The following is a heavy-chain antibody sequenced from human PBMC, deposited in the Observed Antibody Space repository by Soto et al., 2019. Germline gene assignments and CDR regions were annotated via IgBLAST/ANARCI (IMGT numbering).Heavy chain of an antibody. V-gene: IGHV3-15*07. J-gene: IGHJ6*02. D-gene: IGHD3-10*01. CDR2: IKSKTDGGTT. Sequence: GGSLRLSCAASGFPFSNAWRNWVRQDTGKGLEWVGRIKSKTDGGTTDYAAPVKGRFTISRDDSKNTLYLQMNSLKTEDTAVYYCTTSGGYVDYYYGMDVWGQGTTVTVSS. CDR3: TTSGGYVDYYYGMDV. CDR1: GFPFSNAW.